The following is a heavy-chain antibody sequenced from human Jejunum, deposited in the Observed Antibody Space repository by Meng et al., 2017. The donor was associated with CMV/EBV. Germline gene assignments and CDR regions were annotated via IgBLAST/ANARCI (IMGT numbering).Heavy chain of an antibody. V-gene: IGHV3-21*01. CDR2: ISSSGTYI. D-gene: IGHD1-1*01. J-gene: IGHJ4*02. CDR3: ARGLERQGYFDY. CDR1: GLDFSSYG. Sequence: SGLDFSSYGMHWVRQAPRTGLGWVSSISSSGTYISYADSVKCRFTISRDNAKNSLHLQMNSLTAADTAVYYCARGLERQGYFDYWGQGTLVTVSS.